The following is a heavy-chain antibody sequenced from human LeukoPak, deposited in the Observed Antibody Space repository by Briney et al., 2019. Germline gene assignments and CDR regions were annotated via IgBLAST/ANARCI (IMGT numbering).Heavy chain of an antibody. V-gene: IGHV1-8*01. CDR3: ANSLPGLAAHFDY. Sequence: GASVKVSCKASGYTFTSYDINWVRQATGQGLEWMGWMNPNSGNTGYAQKYQGRVTMTRNTSLSTAYMELSRLRSEDTAVYYCANSLPGLAAHFDYWGQGTLVTVSS. J-gene: IGHJ4*02. CDR1: GYTFTSYD. CDR2: MNPNSGNT. D-gene: IGHD6-25*01.